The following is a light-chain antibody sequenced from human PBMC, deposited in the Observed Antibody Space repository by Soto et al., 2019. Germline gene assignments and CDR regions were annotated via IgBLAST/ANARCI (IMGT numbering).Light chain of an antibody. CDR3: AAWDDSLKNDV. CDR2: SNN. CDR1: SSNIGSNT. V-gene: IGLV1-44*01. J-gene: IGLJ1*01. Sequence: QSVLTQPPSASGTPGQRVTISCSGASSNIGSNTVNWYQQLPGTAPKLLIYSNNQRPSGVPDRFSGSKSGTSASLAISGLQSEDEADYYCAAWDDSLKNDVFEIGTKLTVL.